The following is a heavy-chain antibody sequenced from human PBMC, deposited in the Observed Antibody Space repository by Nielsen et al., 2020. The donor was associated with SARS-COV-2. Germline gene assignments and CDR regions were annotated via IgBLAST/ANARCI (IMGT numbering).Heavy chain of an antibody. J-gene: IGHJ6*02. CDR3: TRARSGSYKWYYGMDV. V-gene: IGHV3-73*01. D-gene: IGHD1-26*01. CDR2: IRSKANSYAT. CDR1: GFTFSGSA. Sequence: GESLKISCAASGFTFSGSAMHWVRQASGKGLEWVGRIRSKANSYATAYAASVKGRFTISRDDSKNTAYLQMNSLKTEDTSVYYCTRARSGSYKWYYGMDVWGQGTTVTVSS.